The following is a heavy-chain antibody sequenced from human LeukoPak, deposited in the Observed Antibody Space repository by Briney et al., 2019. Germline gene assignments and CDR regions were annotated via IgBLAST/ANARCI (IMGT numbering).Heavy chain of an antibody. D-gene: IGHD3-9*01. Sequence: SEALSLTCTVSGGSISSGSYYWSWIRQPAGKGLEWIGRIYTSGSTNYNPSLKSRVTISVDTSKNQFSLKLSSVTASDTAVYYCARESHDILTGYSPFDYWGQGTLVTVSS. CDR1: GGSISSGSYY. CDR3: ARESHDILTGYSPFDY. V-gene: IGHV4-61*02. CDR2: IYTSGST. J-gene: IGHJ4*02.